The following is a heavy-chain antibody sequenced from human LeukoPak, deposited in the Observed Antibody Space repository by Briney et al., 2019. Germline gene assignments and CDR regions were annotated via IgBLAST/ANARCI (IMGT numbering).Heavy chain of an antibody. V-gene: IGHV4-38-2*01. J-gene: IGHJ4*02. CDR1: GYSISRGYH. Sequence: SETLSLTCAVSGYSISRGYHWGWMRQPPGKGLEWIGSIHHSGSTYYNSSLKSRVTISVDTSKNQFSRKVSSVTAADTAVYYCAKVNWNPDYWGQGTLVTVSS. D-gene: IGHD1-1*01. CDR3: AKVNWNPDY. CDR2: IHHSGST.